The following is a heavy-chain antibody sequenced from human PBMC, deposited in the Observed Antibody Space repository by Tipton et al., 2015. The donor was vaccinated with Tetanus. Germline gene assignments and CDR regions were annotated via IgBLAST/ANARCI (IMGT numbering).Heavy chain of an antibody. D-gene: IGHD3-10*01. Sequence: LSLTCTVSGGSISSSSYYWGWIRQPPGKGLEWVSYISSSSSTIYYADSVKGRFTISRDNAKNSLYLQMNSLRAEDTAVYYCARDGRYGSGVIDYWGQGTLVTVSS. CDR3: ARDGRYGSGVIDY. CDR2: ISSSSSTI. V-gene: IGHV3-11*04. CDR1: GGSISSSS. J-gene: IGHJ4*02.